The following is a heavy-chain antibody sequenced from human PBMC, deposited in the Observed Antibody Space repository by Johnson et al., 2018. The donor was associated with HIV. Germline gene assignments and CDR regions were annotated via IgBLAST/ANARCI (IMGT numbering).Heavy chain of an antibody. D-gene: IGHD4-11*01. CDR2: IKQDGSEK. CDR3: ARNEYSNYGGRDAFDI. V-gene: IGHV3-7*01. CDR1: GFTFRSYW. Sequence: VQLVESGGGLVQPGGSLRLSCVVSGFTFRSYWMTWVRQAPGKGLEWVANIKQDGSEKYYVDSVKGRFTISRENAKNSLYLQMNGLRAEDPAVYYCARNEYSNYGGRDAFDIWGQGTMVTVPS. J-gene: IGHJ3*02.